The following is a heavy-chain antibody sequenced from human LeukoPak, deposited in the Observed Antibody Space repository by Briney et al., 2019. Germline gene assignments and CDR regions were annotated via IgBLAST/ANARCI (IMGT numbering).Heavy chain of an antibody. CDR1: GGSISSYY. V-gene: IGHV4-59*01. CDR2: THYSGT. J-gene: IGHJ4*02. D-gene: IGHD3-22*01. CDR3: ARGISYYDSSGIDY. Sequence: SETLSLTCTVSGGSISSYYWSWIRQPPGKGLEWFGYTHYSGTNYNPSLKSRVTISADTSKNQFSLKLSSVTAADTAVYYCARGISYYDSSGIDYWGQGTLVTVSS.